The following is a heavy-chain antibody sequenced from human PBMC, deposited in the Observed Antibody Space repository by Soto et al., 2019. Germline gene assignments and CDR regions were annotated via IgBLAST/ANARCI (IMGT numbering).Heavy chain of an antibody. Sequence: TSETLSLTCPVSGGSISSSSYYWGWIRQPPGKGLEWIGSIYYSGSTYYNPSLKSRVTISVDTSKNQFSLKLSSVTAADTAVYYCARLWNDGFDYYYYYGMDVWGQGTTVTVSS. CDR3: ARLWNDGFDYYYYYGMDV. J-gene: IGHJ6*02. CDR1: GGSISSSSYY. CDR2: IYYSGST. D-gene: IGHD1-1*01. V-gene: IGHV4-39*01.